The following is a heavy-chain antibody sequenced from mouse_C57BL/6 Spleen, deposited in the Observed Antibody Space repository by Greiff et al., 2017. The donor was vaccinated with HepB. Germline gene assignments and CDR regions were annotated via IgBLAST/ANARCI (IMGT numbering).Heavy chain of an antibody. J-gene: IGHJ2*01. Sequence: QVQLKESGAELVRPGTSVKVSCKASGYAFTNYLIEWVKQRPGQGLEWIGVINPGSGGTNYNEKFKGKATLTADKSSSTAYMQLSSLTSEDSAVYFCARSEIYDGYWGQGTTLTVSS. CDR3: ARSEIYDGY. CDR2: INPGSGGT. D-gene: IGHD2-3*01. CDR1: GYAFTNYL. V-gene: IGHV1-54*01.